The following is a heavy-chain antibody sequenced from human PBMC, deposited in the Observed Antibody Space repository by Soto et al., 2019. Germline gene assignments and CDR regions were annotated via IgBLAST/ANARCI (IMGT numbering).Heavy chain of an antibody. CDR1: GASISSYY. Sequence: PSETLSLTCTVSGASISSYYWSWIRQPPGKGLEWIGYIYYSGSTNYNPSLKSRVTISVDTSKNQFSLKLSSVTAADTAVYYCARGRPQKGGYCSSTSCYSYYYYYMDVWGKGTTVTVSS. D-gene: IGHD2-2*01. V-gene: IGHV4-59*01. CDR3: ARGRPQKGGYCSSTSCYSYYYYYMDV. J-gene: IGHJ6*03. CDR2: IYYSGST.